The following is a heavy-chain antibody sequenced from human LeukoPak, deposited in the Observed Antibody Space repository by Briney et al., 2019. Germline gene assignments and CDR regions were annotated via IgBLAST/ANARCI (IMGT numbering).Heavy chain of an antibody. V-gene: IGHV3-48*03. CDR1: GFTFSSYE. D-gene: IGHD1-14*01. J-gene: IGHJ6*02. CDR3: ARDNPLYYGMDV. Sequence: GGSLRVSCATSGFTFSSYEMNWVRQAPGKGLEWVSYISSSGSTIYYADSVKGRFTISRDNAKNSLYLQMNSLRAEDTAVYYCARDNPLYYGMDVWGQGTTVTVSS. CDR2: ISSSGSTI.